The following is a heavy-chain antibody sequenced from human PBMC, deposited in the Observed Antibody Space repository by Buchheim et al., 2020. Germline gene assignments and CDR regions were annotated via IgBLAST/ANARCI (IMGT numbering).Heavy chain of an antibody. J-gene: IGHJ4*02. V-gene: IGHV3-7*01. CDR3: ARGSRAFDY. CDR2: IKQDGSEK. D-gene: IGHD3-10*01. CDR1: GFIFSDYW. Sequence: EVHLVESGGDLVQPGGSLRLSCVVSGFIFSDYWMTWVRQAPGQGLEWVANIKQDGSEKYYVDSVKGRFTISRDNVKNSLYLQMNSLRAEDTAVYYCARGSRAFDYWGQGTL.